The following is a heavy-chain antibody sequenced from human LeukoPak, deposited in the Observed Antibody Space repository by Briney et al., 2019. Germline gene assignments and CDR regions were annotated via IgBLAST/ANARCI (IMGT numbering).Heavy chain of an antibody. D-gene: IGHD6-6*01. CDR2: IKQDGSEK. CDR3: ASDIHSSSPNSYFDY. J-gene: IGHJ4*02. V-gene: IGHV3-7*01. CDR1: GFTFSNAW. Sequence: PGGSLRLSCAASGFTFSNAWMSWVRQAPGKGLEWVANIKQDGSEKYYVDSVKGRFTISRDNAKNSLYLQMNSLRAEDTAVYYCASDIHSSSPNSYFDYWGQGTLVTVSS.